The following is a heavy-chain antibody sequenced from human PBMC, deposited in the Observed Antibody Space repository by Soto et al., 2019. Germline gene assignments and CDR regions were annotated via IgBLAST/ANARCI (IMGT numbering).Heavy chain of an antibody. J-gene: IGHJ5*02. V-gene: IGHV4-59*08. CDR3: ETSRYRSSTGCYRGLAPFDP. Sequence: SETLSLTCTVSGGSISSYYCSWIRQPPGQGLEWVGYIYNSGSTNYNPALKSRVTISVDTSKNQFSLKLSSVTAADTAVYYCETSRYRSSTGCYRGLAPFDPWGQGTLVTVTS. D-gene: IGHD2-2*01. CDR2: IYNSGST. CDR1: GGSISSYY.